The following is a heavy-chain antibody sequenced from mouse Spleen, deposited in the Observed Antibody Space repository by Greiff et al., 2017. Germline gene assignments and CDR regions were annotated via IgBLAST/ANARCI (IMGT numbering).Heavy chain of an antibody. V-gene: IGHV1-85*01. Sequence: QVQLQQSGPELVKPGASVKLSCKASGYTFTSYEINWVKQRPGQGLEWIGWIYPRDGSAEYNEKFKGKATLTVDTSSSTAYMELHSLTSEDSAVYFCARDGTTVVYFDYWGQGTTLTVSS. CDR2: IYPRDGSA. J-gene: IGHJ2*01. CDR3: ARDGTTVVYFDY. D-gene: IGHD1-1*01. CDR1: GYTFTSYE.